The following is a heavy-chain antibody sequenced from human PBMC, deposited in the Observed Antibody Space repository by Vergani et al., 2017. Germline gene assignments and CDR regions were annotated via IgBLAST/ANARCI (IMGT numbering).Heavy chain of an antibody. J-gene: IGHJ2*01. V-gene: IGHV3-30*02. Sequence: QVQLVQSGGGVVQPGGSLRVSCAASGFTFSSSGMHWVRQAPGKGLEWVAFIRYVGSNKYYADSVKGRFTISRDNTKNSLSLQMSGLRVEDTAVYYCVSLPSDPWNFYLCCR. CDR3: VSLPSDPWNFYL. CDR2: IRYVGSNK. CDR1: GFTFSSSG.